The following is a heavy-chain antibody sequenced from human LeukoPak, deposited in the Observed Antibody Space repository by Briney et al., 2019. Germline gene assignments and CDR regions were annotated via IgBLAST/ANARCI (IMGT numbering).Heavy chain of an antibody. V-gene: IGHV4-59*08. CDR1: GGSISSYY. Sequence: SETLSLTCTVSGGSISSYYWSWIRQPPGKGLEWIGYIYYSGSTNYNSSLKSRVTILVDTSKNQFSLKLSSVTAADTAVYYCARLPTYYDFWSGYYTGYYYYGMDVWGQGTTVTVSS. D-gene: IGHD3-3*01. CDR3: ARLPTYYDFWSGYYTGYYYYGMDV. J-gene: IGHJ6*02. CDR2: IYYSGST.